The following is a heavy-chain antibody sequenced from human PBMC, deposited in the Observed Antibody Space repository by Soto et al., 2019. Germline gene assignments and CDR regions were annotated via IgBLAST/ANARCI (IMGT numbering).Heavy chain of an antibody. J-gene: IGHJ4*02. CDR2: ISGSGGST. Sequence: PGGSLRLSSAASGFTFISYAMSWVRHGPGKGLEWVSAISGSGGSTYYADSVKGRFTISRDNSKNTLYLQMNSLRAEDTAVYYCAKGPLPDFWSGYFDYWGQGTLVTVSS. D-gene: IGHD3-3*01. CDR1: GFTFISYA. V-gene: IGHV3-23*01. CDR3: AKGPLPDFWSGYFDY.